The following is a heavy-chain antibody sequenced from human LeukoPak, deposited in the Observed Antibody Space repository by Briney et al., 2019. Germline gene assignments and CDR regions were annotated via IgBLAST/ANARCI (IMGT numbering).Heavy chain of an antibody. J-gene: IGHJ4*02. D-gene: IGHD1-26*01. CDR1: VFTFSSYI. V-gene: IGHV3-21*01. Sequence: GWSLRLSCPASVFTFSSYIMNWVRQAPGKGLEGVSSISSSSSYIYYADSVKGRFTISRDNAKNSLYLQMNSLRAEDTAVYYCARDLTSALDYWGQGTLVTVSS. CDR2: ISSSSSYI. CDR3: ARDLTSALDY.